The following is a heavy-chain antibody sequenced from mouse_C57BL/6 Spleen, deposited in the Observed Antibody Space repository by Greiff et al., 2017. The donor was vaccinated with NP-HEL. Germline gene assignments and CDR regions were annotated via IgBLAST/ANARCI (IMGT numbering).Heavy chain of an antibody. CDR1: GYTFTSYW. CDR3: AKGAAQATGEAMDD. Sequence: QVQLQQPGAELVKPGASVKLSCKASGYTFTSYWMHWVKQRPGQGLEWIGMIHPNSGSTNYNEKFKSKATLTVDKSSSTAYMQLSSLTSEDSAVYYCAKGAAQATGEAMDDWGKGTSVTVSS. J-gene: IGHJ4*01. D-gene: IGHD3-2*02. V-gene: IGHV1-64*01. CDR2: IHPNSGST.